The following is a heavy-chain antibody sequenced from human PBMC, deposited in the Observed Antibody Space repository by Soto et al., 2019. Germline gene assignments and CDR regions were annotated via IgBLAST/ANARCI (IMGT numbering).Heavy chain of an antibody. V-gene: IGHV4-31*02. Sequence: QMQLQESGPGLVKPSQTLSLTCTVSGGSIGGGGFYWTWVRLRPGEGLEWIGNIYDSGSAYYNPSREGSISMSIDTSKDQFSLSLTSVTVADTALYYCARAVILTTKNLLELWGPGTMVAASS. J-gene: IGHJ3*01. CDR3: ARAVILTTKNLLEL. D-gene: IGHD1-1*01. CDR1: GGSIGGGGFY. CDR2: IYDSGSA.